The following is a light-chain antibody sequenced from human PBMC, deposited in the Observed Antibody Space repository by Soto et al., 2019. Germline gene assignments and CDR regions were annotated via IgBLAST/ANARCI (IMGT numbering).Light chain of an antibody. CDR3: QTWGTGIRV. Sequence: QPVLTQSPSASASLGASVKLTCTLSSGHSSYAIAWHQQQPEKGPRYLMKLNSDGSHSKGDGIPDRFSGSSSGAERYLTISSLQSEDEADYYCQTWGTGIRVFGTGPKVTVL. J-gene: IGLJ1*01. V-gene: IGLV4-69*01. CDR2: LNSDGSH. CDR1: SGHSSYA.